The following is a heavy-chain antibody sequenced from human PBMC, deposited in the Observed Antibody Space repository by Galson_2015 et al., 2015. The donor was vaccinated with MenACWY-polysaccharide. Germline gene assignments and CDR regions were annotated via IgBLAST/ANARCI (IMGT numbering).Heavy chain of an antibody. D-gene: IGHD2-2*01. CDR2: IQYDGSNK. CDR1: GLRFSGSG. J-gene: IGHJ3*01. CDR3: AREGSRGAFHAFDV. V-gene: IGHV3-33*01. Sequence: SLRLSCAASGLRFSGSGMHWVRQAPGKGLEWVAVIQYDGSNKVYVDSVKGRFTISRDNSKNILFLEMNSLRAEDTAVYYCAREGSRGAFHAFDVGGRGTMVTVSS.